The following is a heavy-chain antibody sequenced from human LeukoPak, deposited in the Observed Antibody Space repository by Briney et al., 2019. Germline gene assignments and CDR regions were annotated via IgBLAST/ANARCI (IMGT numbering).Heavy chain of an antibody. CDR2: INPGDSDT. V-gene: IGHV5-51*01. D-gene: IGHD6-13*01. J-gene: IGHJ5*02. CDR3: ARQGAAAGTGGTSFDP. CDR1: GYSFTSYW. Sequence: GESLKISCKGSGYSFTSYWIGWVRQMPGKGLEWMGIINPGDSDTRYSPSFQGQVTISADKSISTAYLQWSSLKASDTAMYYCARQGAAAGTGGTSFDPWGQGTLVTVSS.